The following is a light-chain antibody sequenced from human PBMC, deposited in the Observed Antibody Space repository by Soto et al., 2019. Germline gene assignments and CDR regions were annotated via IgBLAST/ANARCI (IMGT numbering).Light chain of an antibody. Sequence: DVVMTQTPLSLSVTPGQPASISCRSTQSLLHSAGETYLYWDLQRPGQPPQRLISESVNRFAGVSQRFSGSGSGTDGTLKISRVEDEYVGVYYCMQSIELPYTVRRGTKLEIK. J-gene: IGKJ2*01. CDR1: QSLLHSAGETY. V-gene: IGKV2D-29*01. CDR3: MQSIELPYT. CDR2: ESV.